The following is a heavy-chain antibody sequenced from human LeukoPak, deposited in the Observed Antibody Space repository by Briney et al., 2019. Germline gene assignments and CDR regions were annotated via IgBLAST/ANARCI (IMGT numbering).Heavy chain of an antibody. CDR1: GFTFITYT. V-gene: IGHV3-21*01. J-gene: IGHJ4*02. D-gene: IGHD4-17*01. Sequence: GGSLRLSCAASGFTFITYTMNWVRQAPGKGLEWVSSISSTSTYIYYADSVKGRFTISRDNAKNSLYLQMNSLRAEDTAVYYCARGHTAVTRHFDFWGQGTLVTVSS. CDR3: ARGHTAVTRHFDF. CDR2: ISSTSTYI.